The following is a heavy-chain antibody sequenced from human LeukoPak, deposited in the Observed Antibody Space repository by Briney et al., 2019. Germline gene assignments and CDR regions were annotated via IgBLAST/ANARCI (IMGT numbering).Heavy chain of an antibody. D-gene: IGHD2-2*01. V-gene: IGHV3-23*01. CDR3: ARVGGCSSTSCADY. CDR2: ISGSGGST. Sequence: SGGSLRLSCAASGFTFSSYAMSWVRQAPGKGLEWVSAISGSGGSTYYADSVKGRFTISRDNSKNTLYLQMNSLRAEDTAVYYCARVGGCSSTSCADYWGQGTLVTVSS. J-gene: IGHJ4*02. CDR1: GFTFSSYA.